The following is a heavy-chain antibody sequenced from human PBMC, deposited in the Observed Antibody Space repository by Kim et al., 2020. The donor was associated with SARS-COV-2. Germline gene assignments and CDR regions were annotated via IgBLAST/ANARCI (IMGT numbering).Heavy chain of an antibody. CDR1: GGSISSSSYY. V-gene: IGHV4-39*07. CDR3: ARGGRSYFLTGTTGGVNWFDP. Sequence: SETLSLTCTVSGGSISSSSYYWGWIRQPPGKGLEWIGSIYYSGSTYYNPSLKSRVTISVDTSKNQFSLKLSSVTAADTAVYYCARGGRSYFLTGTTGGVNWFDPWGQGTLVTVSS. CDR2: IYYSGST. J-gene: IGHJ5*02. D-gene: IGHD1-7*01.